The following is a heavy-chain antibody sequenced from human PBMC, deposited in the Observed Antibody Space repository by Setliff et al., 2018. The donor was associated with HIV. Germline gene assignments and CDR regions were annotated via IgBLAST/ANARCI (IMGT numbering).Heavy chain of an antibody. V-gene: IGHV3-23*01. CDR3: AKAVDYDILTGYYFEAFDV. CDR1: GFTFSNYA. CDR2: ISGRSTRT. Sequence: PGGSLRLSCAASGFTFSNYAMSWVRQAPGKGLEWVSGISGRSTRTHYAESVKGRFTISRDNSKNTLYVEMNSLRAEDTAVYYCAKAVDYDILTGYYFEAFDVWGQGTTVTVSS. J-gene: IGHJ3*01. D-gene: IGHD3-9*01.